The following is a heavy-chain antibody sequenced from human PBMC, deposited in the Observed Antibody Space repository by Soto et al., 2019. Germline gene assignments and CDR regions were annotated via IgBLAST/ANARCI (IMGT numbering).Heavy chain of an antibody. D-gene: IGHD6-13*01. J-gene: IGHJ4*02. CDR3: ATTGYSSSWASFDY. CDR2: IIPIFGTA. Sequence: SVKVSCKASGGTFSSYAISWVRQAPGQGLEWMGGIIPIFGTANYAQKFQGRVTITADESTSTAYMELSSLRSEDTAVYYCATTGYSSSWASFDYWGQGTLVTVSS. V-gene: IGHV1-69*13. CDR1: GGTFSSYA.